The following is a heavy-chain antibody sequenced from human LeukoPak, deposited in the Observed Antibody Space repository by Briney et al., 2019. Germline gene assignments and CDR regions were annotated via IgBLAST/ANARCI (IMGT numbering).Heavy chain of an antibody. CDR3: ARDGTIDTAMVAGLDY. D-gene: IGHD5-18*01. CDR2: ISGSGGGT. V-gene: IGHV3-23*01. CDR1: GLTFSSFA. J-gene: IGHJ4*02. Sequence: GGSLRLSCVVSGLTFSSFAMSWVRQAPGKGLEWVSAISGSGGGTYYVDSVKGRITISRDNSKNTLYLQMNSLRAEDTAVYYCARDGTIDTAMVAGLDYWGQGTLVTVSS.